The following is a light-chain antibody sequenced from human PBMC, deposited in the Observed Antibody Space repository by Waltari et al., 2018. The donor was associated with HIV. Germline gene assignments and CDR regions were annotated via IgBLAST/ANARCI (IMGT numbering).Light chain of an antibody. CDR1: QSISTY. CDR2: AAS. CDR3: QQSHSAPWT. Sequence: DIQMTQSPSSLSASVGDRVTITRRASQSISTYLYWYQQKPGKAPKLLIYAASSLQSGVPSRFSGSGSGTDFTLTISSLQPEDFATYYCQQSHSAPWTFGQGTKVEIK. J-gene: IGKJ1*01. V-gene: IGKV1-39*01.